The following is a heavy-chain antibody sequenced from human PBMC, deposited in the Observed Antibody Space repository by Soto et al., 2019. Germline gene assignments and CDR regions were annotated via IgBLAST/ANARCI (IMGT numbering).Heavy chain of an antibody. CDR1: GYIFSSHC. J-gene: IGHJ6*02. Sequence: GASVKVSCKASGYIFSSHCIYWVRQAPGQGLQWMGIINPGVGRTAYAQKFQGRVSLTRDMSTSTVYMELTNLTYVDTAVSYCARDVSGPGATYVMAWWGQGTTVTVSS. D-gene: IGHD2-2*01. V-gene: IGHV1-46*01. CDR2: INPGVGRT. CDR3: ARDVSGPGATYVMAW.